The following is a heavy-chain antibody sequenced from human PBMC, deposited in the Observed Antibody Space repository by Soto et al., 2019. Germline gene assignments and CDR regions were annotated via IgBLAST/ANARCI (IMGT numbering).Heavy chain of an antibody. CDR1: GGSISSGGYY. Sequence: SQTLSLTCTVSGGSISSGGYYWSWIRQHPGKGLEWIGYIYYSGSTYYNPSLKSRVTISVDTSKNQFSLKLSSVTAADTAVYYCARVRTSDYGDPTRFDYWGQGTLVTVSS. CDR3: ARVRTSDYGDPTRFDY. V-gene: IGHV4-31*03. D-gene: IGHD4-17*01. J-gene: IGHJ4*02. CDR2: IYYSGST.